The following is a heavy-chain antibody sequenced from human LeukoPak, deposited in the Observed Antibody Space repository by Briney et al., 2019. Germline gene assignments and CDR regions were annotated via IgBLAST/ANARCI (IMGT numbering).Heavy chain of an antibody. CDR3: ARRIAADYGMDV. CDR1: GFIFSSYT. D-gene: IGHD6-13*01. J-gene: IGHJ6*02. CDR2: ITSISTYI. Sequence: GGSLRLSCAASGFIFSSYTMNWVRQAPGKGPEWVSSITSISTYIHYADSVKGRFTISRDNAENSLYLQMNSLRAEDTAVYYCARRIAADYGMDVWGQGTTVTVSS. V-gene: IGHV3-21*01.